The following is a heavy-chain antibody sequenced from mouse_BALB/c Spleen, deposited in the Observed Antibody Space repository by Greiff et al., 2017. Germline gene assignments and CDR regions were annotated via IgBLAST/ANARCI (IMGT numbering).Heavy chain of an antibody. CDR1: GYAFTNYW. CDR2: IYPGSGNT. J-gene: IGHJ2*01. D-gene: IGHD1-1*01. CDR3: ARDGGSSYFDY. V-gene: IGHV1-63*01. Sequence: VQLQQSGAELAKPGASVKISCKASGYAFTNYWLGWVKQRPGHGLEWIGDIYPGSGNTYYNEKFKGKATLTADKSSSTAYMQLSSLTSEDSAVYFCARDGGSSYFDYWGQGTTLTVSS.